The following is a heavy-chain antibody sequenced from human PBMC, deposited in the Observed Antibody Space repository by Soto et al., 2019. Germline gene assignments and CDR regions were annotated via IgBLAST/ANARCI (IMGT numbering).Heavy chain of an antibody. V-gene: IGHV1-8*01. CDR3: ARGATADYDFWANPRGDWLDL. Sequence: QVQLVQSGAEVKRPGASVKVSCKASGYTFSSHDIIWVRQPAGQGLEWMGWMNPLKGLSKTTYLPYFRGRVFMTRDTFLSTAYLELSGLRSADTAVYFCARGATADYDFWANPRGDWLDLWGQGTLLTVSS. CDR1: GYTFSSHD. CDR2: MNPLKGLSKT. D-gene: IGHD3-3*01. J-gene: IGHJ5*02.